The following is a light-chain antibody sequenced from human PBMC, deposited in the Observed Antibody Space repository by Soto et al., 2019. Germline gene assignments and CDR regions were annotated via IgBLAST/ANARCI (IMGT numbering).Light chain of an antibody. CDR1: SSNIGARFD. V-gene: IGLV1-40*01. Sequence: QPVLTQPPSVSGAPGQKVTISCTGSSSNIGARFDVHWYQLLPGTAPKLLIFGNNNRPSGVPDRFSGSKSGTSASLTITGLQAEDEADYYCQSYDSRLSGSRVFGGGTKLTVL. CDR2: GNN. J-gene: IGLJ3*02. CDR3: QSYDSRLSGSRV.